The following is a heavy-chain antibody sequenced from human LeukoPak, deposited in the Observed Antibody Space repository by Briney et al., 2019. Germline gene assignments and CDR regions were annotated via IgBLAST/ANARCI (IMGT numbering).Heavy chain of an antibody. V-gene: IGHV1-2*06. Sequence: ASVKVSCQASGYTFTGYYMHWVRQAPGQGLEWMGRINPNSGGTNYAQKFQGRVTMTRDTSISTAYMELSRLRSDDTAVYYCARAPSSSWSNYNYFDYWGQGTLVTVSS. CDR3: ARAPSSSWSNYNYFDY. CDR2: INPNSGGT. D-gene: IGHD6-13*01. CDR1: GYTFTGYY. J-gene: IGHJ4*02.